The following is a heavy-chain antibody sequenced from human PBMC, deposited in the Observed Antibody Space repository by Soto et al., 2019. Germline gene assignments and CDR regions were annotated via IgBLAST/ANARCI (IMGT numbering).Heavy chain of an antibody. J-gene: IGHJ5*02. Sequence: SETLSLTCAVYGGSFSGYSWTWIRQPPGTGLEWIGEINHTGSTNYNPSLKSRVTISVDTSKNQFSLKLTSVTAADTAVYYCARGYCSSTICYIWDNWFDPWGQGTLVTVS. V-gene: IGHV4-34*01. CDR1: GGSFSGYS. D-gene: IGHD2-2*02. CDR2: INHTGST. CDR3: ARGYCSSTICYIWDNWFDP.